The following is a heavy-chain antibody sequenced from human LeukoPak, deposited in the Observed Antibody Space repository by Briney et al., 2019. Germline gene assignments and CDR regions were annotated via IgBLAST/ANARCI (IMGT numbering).Heavy chain of an antibody. CDR3: AREDYDSWSGYSKEENWFDP. Sequence: PGGSLRLSCAASGFTFSSYAMQWVRQAPGKGLEWVAVISYDGTNKYYADSVKGRFTISRDNSKNTLYLQMNSLRAEDTAVYYCAREDYDSWSGYSKEENWFDPWGQGTLVTVSS. J-gene: IGHJ5*02. CDR1: GFTFSSYA. D-gene: IGHD3-3*01. CDR2: ISYDGTNK. V-gene: IGHV3-30-3*01.